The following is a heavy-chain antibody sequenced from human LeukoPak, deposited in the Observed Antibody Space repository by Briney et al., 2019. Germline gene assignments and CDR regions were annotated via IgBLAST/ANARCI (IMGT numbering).Heavy chain of an antibody. Sequence: PGGSLRLSCAAPGFIYSNYGMNWVRQAPGKGLEWVSYISGSGTYIDYADSVKGRFTISRDNAKNSLYLQMNSLRAEDTAVYYCARGHSSGYYPKYWGQGTLVTVSS. V-gene: IGHV3-21*05. CDR2: ISGSGTYI. J-gene: IGHJ4*02. CDR3: ARGHSSGYYPKY. D-gene: IGHD3-22*01. CDR1: GFIYSNYG.